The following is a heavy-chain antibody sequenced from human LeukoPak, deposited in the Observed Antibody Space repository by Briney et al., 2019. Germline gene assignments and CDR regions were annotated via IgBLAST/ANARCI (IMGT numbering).Heavy chain of an antibody. D-gene: IGHD4-17*01. V-gene: IGHV4-4*07. CDR1: GVSISNYY. CDR3: GRDRVGGDYVHIDY. J-gene: IGHJ4*02. Sequence: SETLSLTCTVSGVSISNYYWSWIRQPPGKGLDWIGRIYTSGSTNYNPSLKSRITLSVDTSKTQFTLKVSSVTAADAAVYYCGRDRVGGDYVHIDYWGQGILVT. CDR2: IYTSGST.